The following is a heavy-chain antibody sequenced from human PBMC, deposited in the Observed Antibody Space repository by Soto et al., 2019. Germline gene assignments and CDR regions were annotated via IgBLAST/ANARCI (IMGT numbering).Heavy chain of an antibody. CDR2: IWYDGSNK. CDR1: GFTFSSHG. J-gene: IGHJ4*02. V-gene: IGHV3-33*01. D-gene: IGHD6-19*01. Sequence: GGSLRLSCAASGFTFSSHGMNWVRQAPGKGLEWLAVIWYDGSNKQYADSVKGRFNISRDNSKNTLYLQMNSLRADDTAVYYCAREYSSGWYGGGFDYWGQGTLVTVSS. CDR3: AREYSSGWYGGGFDY.